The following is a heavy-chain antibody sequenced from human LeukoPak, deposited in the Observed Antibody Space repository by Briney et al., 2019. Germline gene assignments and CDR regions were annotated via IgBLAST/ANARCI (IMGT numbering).Heavy chain of an antibody. D-gene: IGHD6-13*01. J-gene: IGHJ6*03. Sequence: ASVKVSCKVSGYTLTELSMHWVRQAPGKGLEWMGGFDPEDGETIYAQKFQGRVTMTEDTSTDTAYMELSSLRSEDTAVYYCATGRRPLKGIAAAGPYYMDVWGKGTTVTVSS. V-gene: IGHV1-24*01. CDR3: ATGRRPLKGIAAAGPYYMDV. CDR1: GYTLTELS. CDR2: FDPEDGET.